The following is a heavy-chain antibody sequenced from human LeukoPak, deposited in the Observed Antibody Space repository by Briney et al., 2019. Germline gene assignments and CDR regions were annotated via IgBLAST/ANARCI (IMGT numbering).Heavy chain of an antibody. CDR1: GFTFSSYG. J-gene: IGHJ2*01. CDR2: INWNGGSI. V-gene: IGHV3-20*04. Sequence: PGGSLRLSCAASGFTFSSYGMSWVRQAPGKGLEWVSGINWNGGSIGYADSVKGRFTISRDNAKNTLYLQMNSLRAEGTAVYYCAKTLSSGYYDWYFDLWGRGTLVTVSS. CDR3: AKTLSSGYYDWYFDL. D-gene: IGHD3-22*01.